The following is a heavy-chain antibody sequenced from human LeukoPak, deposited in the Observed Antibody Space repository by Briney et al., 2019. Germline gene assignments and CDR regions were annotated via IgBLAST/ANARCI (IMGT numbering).Heavy chain of an antibody. CDR2: IYWDDDK. D-gene: IGHD6-13*01. CDR3: ARCTAAVNSFDY. Sequence: SGPTLVNPTHPLTLTCTFSGFSLSTGGVGVGWLRQPPGKALEWLALIYWDDDKRFRPSLQNRLTITKDTSKNQVILTMTNMDPVDTATYFCARCTAAVNSFDYWGQGTLVTVSS. V-gene: IGHV2-5*02. CDR1: GFSLSTGGVG. J-gene: IGHJ4*02.